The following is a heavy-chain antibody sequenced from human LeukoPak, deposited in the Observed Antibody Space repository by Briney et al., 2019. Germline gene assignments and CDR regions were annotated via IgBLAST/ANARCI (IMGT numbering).Heavy chain of an antibody. J-gene: IGHJ4*02. Sequence: PGGSLRLSCAASGFTFSSYAMSWVRQASGKGLEWVSAISGSGGSTYYADSVKGRFTISRDNSKNTLYLQMNSLRAEDTAVYYCAKPNIVVVVAAFDYWGQGTLVTVSS. CDR1: GFTFSSYA. CDR2: ISGSGGST. V-gene: IGHV3-23*01. D-gene: IGHD2-15*01. CDR3: AKPNIVVVVAAFDY.